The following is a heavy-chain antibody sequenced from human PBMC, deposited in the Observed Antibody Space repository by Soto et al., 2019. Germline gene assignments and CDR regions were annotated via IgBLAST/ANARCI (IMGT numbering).Heavy chain of an antibody. CDR3: AREVGEVDYSSSSDAVDI. J-gene: IGHJ3*02. V-gene: IGHV4-30-4*01. D-gene: IGHD6-6*01. Sequence: QVQLQESGPGLVKPSQTLSLTCSVSGGSISSGDYYWSWIRQPPGKGLEWIAYIYYSGIIYYNPSLKSRVTMSRDTSKNQFFLNLDSVTAADTAVYYCAREVGEVDYSSSSDAVDIWGQGTMVTVSS. CDR2: IYYSGII. CDR1: GGSISSGDYY.